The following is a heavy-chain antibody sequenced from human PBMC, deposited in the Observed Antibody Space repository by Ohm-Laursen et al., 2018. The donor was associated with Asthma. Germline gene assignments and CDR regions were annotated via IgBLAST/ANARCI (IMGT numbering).Heavy chain of an antibody. CDR3: AREYASSWYPCYSMDY. Sequence: SLRLFCTASGFTFSSYGMHWVRQAPGKGLEWVAGIWYDGSNKYFADSVKGRFTISRDNSKNTLYLQMNSLRPEDTAVYYCAREYASSWYPCYSMDYWGQGTQVTVSS. J-gene: IGHJ4*02. V-gene: IGHV3-33*01. CDR1: GFTFSSYG. CDR2: IWYDGSNK. D-gene: IGHD6-13*01.